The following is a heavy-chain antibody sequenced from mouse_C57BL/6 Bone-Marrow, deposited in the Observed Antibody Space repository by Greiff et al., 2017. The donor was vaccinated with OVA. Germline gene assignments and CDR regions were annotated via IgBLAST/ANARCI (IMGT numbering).Heavy chain of an antibody. CDR3: AGGNFSWGFDV. CDR1: GYTFTSYW. J-gene: IGHJ1*03. V-gene: IGHV1-7*01. Sequence: VQLQQSGAELAKPGASVKLSCKASGYTFTSYWMHWVKQRPGQGLEWIGYINPSSGYTKYNQKFKDKATLTADKSSSTAYMQLSSLTYEDSAVYYCAGGNFSWGFDVWGTGTTVTVSS. D-gene: IGHD2-1*01. CDR2: INPSSGYT.